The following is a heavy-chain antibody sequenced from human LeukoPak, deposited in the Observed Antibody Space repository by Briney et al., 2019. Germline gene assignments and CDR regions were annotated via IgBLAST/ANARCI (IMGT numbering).Heavy chain of an antibody. CDR2: INHSGST. Sequence: PSGTLSLTCAVSGGSISSSNWWSWVRQPPGKGLEWIGEINHSGSTNYNPSLKSRVTISVDTSKNQFSLKLSSVTAADTAVYYCARVDSDFWSGYYRGSNWFDPWGQGTLVTVSS. V-gene: IGHV4-4*02. CDR3: ARVDSDFWSGYYRGSNWFDP. J-gene: IGHJ5*02. D-gene: IGHD3-3*01. CDR1: GGSISSSNW.